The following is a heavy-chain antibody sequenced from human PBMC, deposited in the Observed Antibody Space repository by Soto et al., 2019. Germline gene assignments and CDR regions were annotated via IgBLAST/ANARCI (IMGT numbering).Heavy chain of an antibody. V-gene: IGHV3-30-3*01. CDR3: ARVAESGSMYYGTDV. CDR2: ISYDGSNK. J-gene: IGHJ6*02. CDR1: GFTFSSYA. D-gene: IGHD1-26*01. Sequence: QVQLVESGGGVVQPGRSLRLSCAASGFTFSSYAMHWVRQAPGKGLEWVAVISYDGSNKYYADSVKGRFTISRDNSKNTLYLQMNSLRAEDTAVYYCARVAESGSMYYGTDVWGQGTTVTVSS.